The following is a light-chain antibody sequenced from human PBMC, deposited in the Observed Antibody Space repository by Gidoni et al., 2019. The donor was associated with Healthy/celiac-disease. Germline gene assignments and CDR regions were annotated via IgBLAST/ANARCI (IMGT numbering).Light chain of an antibody. CDR2: DDS. CDR1: NIGSKS. Sequence: SYVLTQPPSVPVAPGQTARITCGGNNIGSKSVHWYQQKPGQAPVLVVYDDSDRPSGIPGRFSGSNSGNTATLTISRVEAGDEADYYCQVWDSSSDPVVFGGGTKLTVL. CDR3: QVWDSSSDPVV. J-gene: IGLJ2*01. V-gene: IGLV3-21*02.